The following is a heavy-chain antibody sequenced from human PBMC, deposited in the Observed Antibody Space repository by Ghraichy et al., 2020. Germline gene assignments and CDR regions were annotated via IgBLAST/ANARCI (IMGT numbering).Heavy chain of an antibody. J-gene: IGHJ4*02. Sequence: GGSLRLSCAASGFTFSSYSMNWVRQAPGKGLEWVSSISSSSSYIYYADSVKGRFTISRDNAKNSLYLQMNSLRAEDTAVYYCARVRTITYPYDYWGQGTLVTVSS. CDR3: ARVRTITYPYDY. CDR1: GFTFSSYS. CDR2: ISSSSSYI. V-gene: IGHV3-21*01. D-gene: IGHD1-14*01.